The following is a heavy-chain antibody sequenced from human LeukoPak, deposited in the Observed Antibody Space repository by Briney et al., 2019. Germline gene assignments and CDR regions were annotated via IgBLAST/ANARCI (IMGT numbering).Heavy chain of an antibody. CDR1: GFTFASYG. D-gene: IGHD3-22*01. Sequence: GGSLRLSCAASGFTFASYGMSWVRQAPGKGLEWVSFITTNGGRTSYADSVAGRFTISRDNPRNTLYMQMNNLRDADTAVYYCAIMHGYYDGTGYWVQWGQGTLVTVSS. V-gene: IGHV3-23*01. CDR3: AIMHGYYDGTGYWVQ. J-gene: IGHJ1*01. CDR2: ITTNGGRT.